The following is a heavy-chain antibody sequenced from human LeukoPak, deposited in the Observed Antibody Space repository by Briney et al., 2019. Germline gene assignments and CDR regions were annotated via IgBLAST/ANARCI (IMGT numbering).Heavy chain of an antibody. J-gene: IGHJ3*02. CDR3: ARDRDDNAFDI. CDR1: GFTFSSYW. Sequence: GGSLRLACAASGFTFSSYWMSWVRQAPGKGLEWVANIKQDGSEKYYVDSVKGRFTISRDNAKNSLYLQMNSLRAEDTAVYYCARDRDDNAFDIWGQGTMVTVS. V-gene: IGHV3-7*01. D-gene: IGHD3-22*01. CDR2: IKQDGSEK.